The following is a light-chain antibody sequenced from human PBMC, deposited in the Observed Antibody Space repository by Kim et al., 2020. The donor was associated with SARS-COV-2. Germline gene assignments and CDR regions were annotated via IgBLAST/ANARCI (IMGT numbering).Light chain of an antibody. CDR2: ATS. CDR3: QQSYSTPVT. V-gene: IGKV1-39*01. J-gene: IGKJ4*01. Sequence: DIQMTQSPSSLSASVGDRVTITCLASQGIRTLVNWYQQKPGKVPKLLISATSILQSGVSSRFSCSGSGTDFTLTISSLQPEDFATYYCQQSYSTPVTFGGGTKVEIK. CDR1: QGIRTL.